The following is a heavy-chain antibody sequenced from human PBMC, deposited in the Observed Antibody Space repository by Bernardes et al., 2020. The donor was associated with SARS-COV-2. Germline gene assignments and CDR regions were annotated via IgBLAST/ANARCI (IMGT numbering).Heavy chain of an antibody. CDR1: GFIFSDYY. CDR3: AGVLATRPWGPGY. Sequence: GGSLRLSCTASGFIFSDYYMSWIRQAPGKGLEWLSYISNKGDNIYYADSVRGRFFISRDNAENSLYLQVNSLRAEDTAVYYCAGVLATRPWGPGYWGRGTLVTVSS. V-gene: IGHV3-11*01. J-gene: IGHJ4*02. D-gene: IGHD6-6*01. CDR2: ISNKGDNI.